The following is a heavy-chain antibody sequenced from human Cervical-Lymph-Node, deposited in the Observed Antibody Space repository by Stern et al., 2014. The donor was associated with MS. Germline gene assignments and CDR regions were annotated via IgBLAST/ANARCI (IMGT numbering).Heavy chain of an antibody. J-gene: IGHJ6*02. Sequence: QLVESGPGVKRPWASVRVSCKASGFTFLSSAMQWVRQARGQRLEWIGLIVVGRADTRYAQKFHDRVTISRDMSTSTVNMELSSLRSEDTAVYYCAAEGEYIRSGIYHYTGMDVWGQGTTVTVSS. D-gene: IGHD3-10*01. CDR1: GFTFLSSA. V-gene: IGHV1-58*02. CDR2: IVVGRADT. CDR3: AAEGEYIRSGIYHYTGMDV.